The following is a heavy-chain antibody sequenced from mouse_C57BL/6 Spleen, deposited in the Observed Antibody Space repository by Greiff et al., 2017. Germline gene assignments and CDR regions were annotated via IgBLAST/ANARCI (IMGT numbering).Heavy chain of an antibody. CDR2: TFYSGIT. CDR3: ASALYYGSSPAWFAY. Sequence: VQLQQSGPSLVRPSQTLSLTCTVTGFSINSDCYWIWIRQFPGNKLEYIGYTFYSGITYYNPSRESRTYITRDTSKNQFSLKLSSVTTEDTATYYCASALYYGSSPAWFAYWGQGTLVTVSA. CDR1: GFSINSDCY. J-gene: IGHJ3*01. D-gene: IGHD1-1*01. V-gene: IGHV3-3*01.